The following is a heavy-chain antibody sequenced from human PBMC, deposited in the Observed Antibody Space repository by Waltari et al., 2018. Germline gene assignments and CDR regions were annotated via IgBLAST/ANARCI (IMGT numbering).Heavy chain of an antibody. CDR1: GFTFSSYS. CDR2: ISSSSSYI. V-gene: IGHV3-21*01. Sequence: EVQLVQSGAEVKQPGESLTISCAASGFTFSSYSMIWVRQAPGKGLEWVSSISSSSSYIYDADSVKGRFTIARDNAKNSLYLQMNSLRAEDTAVYYCARDEDFWSGYFKPSYYYYYGMDVWGQGTTVTVSS. D-gene: IGHD3-3*01. J-gene: IGHJ6*02. CDR3: ARDEDFWSGYFKPSYYYYYGMDV.